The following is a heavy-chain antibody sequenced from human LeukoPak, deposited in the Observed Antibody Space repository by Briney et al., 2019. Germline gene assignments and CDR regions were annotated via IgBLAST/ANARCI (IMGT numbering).Heavy chain of an antibody. D-gene: IGHD3-22*01. Sequence: PGWSLRLSCGASGFNFGRYSMNWVRQAPGTGLEWVSVIYSGGSTYYADPVTGRFTISRHNSKNTLYLQMNSLRAEDTAVYYCARAREYYYDSSGYYYDYWGQGTLVTVSS. CDR1: GFNFGRYS. CDR2: IYSGGST. J-gene: IGHJ4*02. V-gene: IGHV3-53*04. CDR3: ARAREYYYDSSGYYYDY.